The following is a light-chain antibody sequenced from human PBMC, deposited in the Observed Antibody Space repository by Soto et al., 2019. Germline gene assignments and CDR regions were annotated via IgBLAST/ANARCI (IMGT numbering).Light chain of an antibody. CDR2: DVS. CDR1: TSDFGIYDR. J-gene: IGLJ3*02. Sequence: QSVLAQPASVSGSPGQSITISCTGTTSDFGIYDRLSWYQQHPGKAPTLMIKDVSNRPSGVSDRFSGSKSGNTASLTISGLQAEDEADYYCSSFTVSRTWVFGGGTQLTVL. CDR3: SSFTVSRTWV. V-gene: IGLV2-14*03.